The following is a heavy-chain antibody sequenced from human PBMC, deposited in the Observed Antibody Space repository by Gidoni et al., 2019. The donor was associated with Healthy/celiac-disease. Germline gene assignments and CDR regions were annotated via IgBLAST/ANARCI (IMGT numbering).Heavy chain of an antibody. Sequence: QVQLVESGGGVVQPGRSLRLSCAASGFTFSSYGMHWVRQAPGKGLEWVAVISYDGSNKYYADSVKGRFTISRDNSKNTLYLQMNSLRAEDTAVYYCARDLVGQLLTYYYYYYGMDVWGQGTTVTVSS. CDR3: ARDLVGQLLTYYYYYYGMDV. D-gene: IGHD2-2*01. J-gene: IGHJ6*02. V-gene: IGHV3-30*03. CDR2: ISYDGSNK. CDR1: GFTFSSYG.